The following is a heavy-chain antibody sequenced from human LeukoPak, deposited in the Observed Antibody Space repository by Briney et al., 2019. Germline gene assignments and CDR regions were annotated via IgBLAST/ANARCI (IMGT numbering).Heavy chain of an antibody. CDR1: GYSFTDYY. CDR2: INTKSGRT. V-gene: IGHV1-2*02. Sequence: ASVKVSCKTSGYSFTDYYIHWVRQAPGQGLEWMGWINTKSGRTSSARKFQGRVTMTRDPFITTVYMDMAWLTSDDTAIYFCARADFIDAGPYLIGPWGQGTLVTVSS. J-gene: IGHJ5*02. CDR3: ARADFIDAGPYLIGP. D-gene: IGHD3-3*01.